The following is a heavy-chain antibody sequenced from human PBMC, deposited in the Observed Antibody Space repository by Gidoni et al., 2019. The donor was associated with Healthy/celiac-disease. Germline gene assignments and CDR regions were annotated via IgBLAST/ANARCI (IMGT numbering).Heavy chain of an antibody. CDR2: ISSSSSTI. V-gene: IGHV3-48*01. CDR3: AKYSSGSMYNWFDP. D-gene: IGHD6-19*01. CDR1: GFTFSSYS. Sequence: EVQLVESGGGLVQPGGSLRLSCAASGFTFSSYSMNWVRQAPGKGLEWVSYISSSSSTIYYADSVKGRFTISRDNAKNSLYLQMNSLRAEDTAVYYCAKYSSGSMYNWFDPWGQGTLVTVSS. J-gene: IGHJ5*02.